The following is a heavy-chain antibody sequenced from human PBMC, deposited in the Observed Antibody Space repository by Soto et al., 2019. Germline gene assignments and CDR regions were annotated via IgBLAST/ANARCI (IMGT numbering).Heavy chain of an antibody. CDR2: ISYDGSNK. D-gene: IGHD3-3*02. CDR3: AKAFFSNYYYYYMDV. J-gene: IGHJ6*03. V-gene: IGHV3-30*18. Sequence: GGSLRLSCAASGFTFSSYGMHWVRQAPGKGLEWVAVISYDGSNKYYADSVKGRFTISRDNSKNTLYLQMNSLRAEDTAVYYCAKAFFSNYYYYYMDVWGKGTTVTVSS. CDR1: GFTFSSYG.